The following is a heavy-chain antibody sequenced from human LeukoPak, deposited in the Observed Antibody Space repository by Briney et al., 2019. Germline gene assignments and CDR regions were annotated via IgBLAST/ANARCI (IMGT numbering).Heavy chain of an antibody. CDR3: ARGIGYFNYYYYYGMDV. Sequence: SQTLSLTCAVSGGSISSGGYSWSWIRQPPGQGLEWIGYIYHSGSTYYNPSLKSRATISVDLSKNQFSLKLSSVTAADTAVYYCARGIGYFNYYYYYGMDVWGQGTTVTVSS. CDR1: GGSISSGGYS. V-gene: IGHV4-30-2*01. CDR2: IYHSGST. D-gene: IGHD3-22*01. J-gene: IGHJ6*02.